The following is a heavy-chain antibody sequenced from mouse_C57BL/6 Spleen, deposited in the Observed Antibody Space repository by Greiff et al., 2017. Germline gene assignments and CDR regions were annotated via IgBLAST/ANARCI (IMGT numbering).Heavy chain of an antibody. CDR1: GYTFTSYW. D-gene: IGHD3-2*02. V-gene: IGHV1-50*01. CDR3: ARRGTAQVPDY. J-gene: IGHJ2*01. Sequence: VQLQQPGAELVKPGASVKLSCKASGYTFTSYWMQWVKQRHGQGLEWIGEIDPSDNYTNYNQKFQGKATLTVDTSSSTAYIQLSSLTSEDAAVDYCARRGTAQVPDYWGQGTTLTVSS. CDR2: IDPSDNYT.